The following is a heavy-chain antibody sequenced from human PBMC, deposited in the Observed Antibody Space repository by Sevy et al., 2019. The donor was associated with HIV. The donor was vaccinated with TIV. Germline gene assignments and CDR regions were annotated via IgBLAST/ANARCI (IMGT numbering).Heavy chain of an antibody. CDR1: GFTFSSYW. CDR2: VNSDGTNT. CDR3: AVSNTWEDF. V-gene: IGHV3-74*01. J-gene: IGHJ4*02. D-gene: IGHD6-13*01. Sequence: GGSLRLSCEASGFTFSSYWMHWVRQAPGKGLVWVSGVNSDGTNTGYADSVRGRFTISRDNAKNTLYLQMNSLRAEDTGVYHCAVSNTWEDFWGQGTLVTVSS.